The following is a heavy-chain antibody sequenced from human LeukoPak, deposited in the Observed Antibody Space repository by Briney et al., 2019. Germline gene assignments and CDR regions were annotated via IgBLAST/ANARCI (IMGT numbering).Heavy chain of an antibody. Sequence: ASVKVSCKASGYTLTSYGISWVRQAPGQGLEWMGWISAYNGNTNYAQKLQGRVTMTTDTSTSTAYMELRSLRSDDTAVYYCARDELHNYYYYGMDVWGQGTTVTVSS. J-gene: IGHJ6*02. V-gene: IGHV1-18*01. D-gene: IGHD2-15*01. CDR2: ISAYNGNT. CDR1: GYTLTSYG. CDR3: ARDELHNYYYYGMDV.